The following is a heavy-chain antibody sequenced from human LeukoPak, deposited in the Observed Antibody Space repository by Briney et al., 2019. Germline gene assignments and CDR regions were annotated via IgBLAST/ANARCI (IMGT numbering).Heavy chain of an antibody. V-gene: IGHV1-18*01. Sequence: ASVKVSCMASGYTFTSYGISWVRQAPGQGLEWMGWISAYNGNTNYAQKLQGRVTMTTDTSTSTAYMELRSLRSDDTAVYYCAGVRGSYSDAFDIWGQGTMVAVSS. CDR2: ISAYNGNT. CDR1: GYTFTSYG. D-gene: IGHD1-26*01. J-gene: IGHJ3*02. CDR3: AGVRGSYSDAFDI.